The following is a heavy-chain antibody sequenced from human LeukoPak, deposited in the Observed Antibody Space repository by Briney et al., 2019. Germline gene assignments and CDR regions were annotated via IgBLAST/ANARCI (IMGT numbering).Heavy chain of an antibody. CDR1: GGSFSGYY. Sequence: SETLSLTCAVYGGSFSGYYWSWIRQPPGKGLEWIGEINHSGSTNYNPSLKSRVTISVDTSKIQFSLKLSSVTAADTAVYYCARGLAARRAAAIGRYYFDYWGQGTLVTVSS. CDR3: ARGLAARRAAAIGRYYFDY. J-gene: IGHJ4*02. CDR2: INHSGST. V-gene: IGHV4-34*01. D-gene: IGHD6-6*01.